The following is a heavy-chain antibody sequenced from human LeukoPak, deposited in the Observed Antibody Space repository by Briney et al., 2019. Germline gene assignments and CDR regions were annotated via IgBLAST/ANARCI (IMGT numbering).Heavy chain of an antibody. CDR3: ARDGRCSGGSCYGDDAFDI. V-gene: IGHV3-33*01. D-gene: IGHD2-15*01. CDR2: IWYDGSNK. J-gene: IGHJ3*02. Sequence: GGSLRLSCAASGFTFSSYGMHWVRQAPGKGPEWVAVIWYDGSNKYYADSVKGRFTISRDNSKNTLYLQMNSLRPEDTAVYYCARDGRCSGGSCYGDDAFDIWGQGTMVTVSS. CDR1: GFTFSSYG.